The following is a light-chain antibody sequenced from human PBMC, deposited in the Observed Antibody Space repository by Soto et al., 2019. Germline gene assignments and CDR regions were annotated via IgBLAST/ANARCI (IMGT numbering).Light chain of an antibody. Sequence: EIVLTQSPGTLSLSPGERATLSCGASQSVISSYLAWYQQKSGQAPRLLIFGASSRATGIPDRFSGSGSGTDVTLTISRLEPEDFGVYYWQQYGSSPPLTFGGGTKVEIK. J-gene: IGKJ4*01. V-gene: IGKV3-20*01. CDR1: QSVISSY. CDR3: QQYGSSPPLT. CDR2: GAS.